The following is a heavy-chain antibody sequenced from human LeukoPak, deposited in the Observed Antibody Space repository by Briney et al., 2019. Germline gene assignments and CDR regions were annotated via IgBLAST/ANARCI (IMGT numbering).Heavy chain of an antibody. V-gene: IGHV4-31*03. CDR1: GGSISSAPYY. D-gene: IGHD3-22*01. J-gene: IGHJ4*02. CDR2: ISHSGNT. Sequence: PSQILSLTCTVSGGSISSAPYYWSWIRQRPGKGLEWMGYISHSGNTYYNPSLKSRLNISADTSRNQFSLKLRSVTAADTALYFCAREGYCYDSSGPIDYWGQGTRVTVSS. CDR3: AREGYCYDSSGPIDY.